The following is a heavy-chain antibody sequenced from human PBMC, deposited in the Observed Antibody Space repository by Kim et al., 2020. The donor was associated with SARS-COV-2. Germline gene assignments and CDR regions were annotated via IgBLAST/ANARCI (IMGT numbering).Heavy chain of an antibody. Sequence: VEGRFTISRDNSKNTLDLQMNSLRAEDTAVYYCARVHPMGSDYYPIWFDPWGQGTLVTVSS. J-gene: IGHJ5*02. D-gene: IGHD3-22*01. V-gene: IGHV3-30*01. CDR3: ARVHPMGSDYYPIWFDP.